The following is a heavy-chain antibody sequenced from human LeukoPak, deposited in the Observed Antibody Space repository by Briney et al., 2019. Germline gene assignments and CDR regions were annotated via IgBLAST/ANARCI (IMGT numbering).Heavy chain of an antibody. CDR2: IRDDGSNK. J-gene: IGHJ4*02. CDR3: ARILSRGWGELGY. CDR1: GFPFSAYE. D-gene: IGHD2-15*01. Sequence: GGSLRLSCAASGFPFSAYEMNWVRQAPGKGLEGVAFIRDDGSNKYYADSVKGRFTISRDNSKNTLYLQMNSLRAEDTAVYYCARILSRGWGELGYWGQGSLVTVSS. V-gene: IGHV3-30*02.